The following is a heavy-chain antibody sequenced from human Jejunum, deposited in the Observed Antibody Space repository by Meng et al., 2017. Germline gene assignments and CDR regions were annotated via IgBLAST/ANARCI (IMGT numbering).Heavy chain of an antibody. CDR3: AGGRHFAWGTDDY. Sequence: QVQLHGWGAGLLKPSESLSLTCAVYGGSFSDYYWSWIRQPPGQGLEWIGEIHYSGSTKYNPSLKSRVTILVDTSRNQFSLKLSSVTAADTAVYYCAGGRHFAWGTDDYWGQGTLVTVSS. CDR1: GGSFSDYY. J-gene: IGHJ4*02. CDR2: IHYSGST. D-gene: IGHD3-16*01. V-gene: IGHV4-34*01.